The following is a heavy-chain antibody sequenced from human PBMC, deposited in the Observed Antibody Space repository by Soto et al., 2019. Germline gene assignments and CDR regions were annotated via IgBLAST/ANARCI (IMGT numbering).Heavy chain of an antibody. CDR3: AEKGAVGATYFFDY. D-gene: IGHD1-26*01. V-gene: IGHV3-23*01. CDR2: ISGGRGST. J-gene: IGHJ4*02. Sequence: EVQLLESGGGLVQPGGSLRLSCAASGFTFSSYAMSWVRQAPGKGLEWVSAISGGRGSTHYADSVKGLFTISRDTSKNTLYLQVNCLRAAGTGVYYCAEKGAVGATYFFDYWVQGSLVTVSS. CDR1: GFTFSSYA.